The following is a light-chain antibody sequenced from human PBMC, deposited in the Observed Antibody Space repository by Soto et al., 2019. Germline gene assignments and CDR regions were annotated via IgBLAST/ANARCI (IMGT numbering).Light chain of an antibody. CDR2: GAS. CDR1: QSVSSN. J-gene: IGKJ1*01. Sequence: EKVMTQSPATLSVSPGERVTLSCRASQSVSSNLAWYQQKAGQAPRLLIYGASTRATDVPARFCGSGSGTEFPRTLILLQSEDFADYIWQQYSTWPLPCGQGPKVEI. CDR3: QQYSTWPLP. V-gene: IGKV3-15*01.